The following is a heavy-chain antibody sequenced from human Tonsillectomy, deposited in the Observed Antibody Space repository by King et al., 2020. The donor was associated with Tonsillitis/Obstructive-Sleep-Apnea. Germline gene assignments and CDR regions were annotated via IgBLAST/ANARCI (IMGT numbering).Heavy chain of an antibody. CDR2: ISAHNGHT. V-gene: IGHV1-18*01. Sequence: QVQLVESGAEVKKPGASVKVSCKASGYTFTNYGISWVRQAPGQGLEWMAWISAHNGHTNYAQKLQGRLTMTTDTSTSTAYMELRSLRSDDTAVYYCARDSMSHYYDSSGYYTFNYWGQGPLVTVSA. J-gene: IGHJ4*02. D-gene: IGHD3-22*01. CDR3: ARDSMSHYYDSSGYYTFNY. CDR1: GYTFTNYG.